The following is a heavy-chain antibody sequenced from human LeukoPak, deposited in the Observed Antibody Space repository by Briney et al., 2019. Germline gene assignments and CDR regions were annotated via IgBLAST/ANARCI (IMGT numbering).Heavy chain of an antibody. V-gene: IGHV1-18*01. CDR2: ISSYDGST. D-gene: IGHD2-21*01. Sequence: GASVKVSCKASGYTFTSYGIGWVRQAPGEGLEWMGWISSYDGSTNYAQKFQDRVTVTTDTSTSTVYMELRSLRSDDTAVYYCARARLPNAYFDYWGQGTLVTVSS. CDR1: GYTFTSYG. CDR3: ARARLPNAYFDY. J-gene: IGHJ4*02.